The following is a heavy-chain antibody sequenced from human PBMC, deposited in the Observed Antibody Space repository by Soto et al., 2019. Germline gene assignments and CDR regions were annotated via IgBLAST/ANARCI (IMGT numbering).Heavy chain of an antibody. CDR1: GFTFSSYS. CDR2: ISSSSSYI. Sequence: EVQLVESGGGLVKPGGSLRLSCAASGFTFSSYSMNWVRQAPGKGLEWVSSISSSSSYIYYADSVKGRFTISRDNAKNSRYLQMNSLRAEDTAVYYCARDLVAPKSSGWPRGGYYYGMDVWVRGTTVTVSS. V-gene: IGHV3-21*01. D-gene: IGHD6-19*01. CDR3: ARDLVAPKSSGWPRGGYYYGMDV. J-gene: IGHJ6*02.